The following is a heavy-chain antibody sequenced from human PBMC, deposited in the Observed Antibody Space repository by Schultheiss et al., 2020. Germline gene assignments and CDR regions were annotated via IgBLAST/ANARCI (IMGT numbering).Heavy chain of an antibody. CDR1: GFTFSSYA. CDR3: AKDKAWLNTSYYYGMDV. Sequence: GGSLRLSCAASGFTFSSYAMSWVRQAPGKGLEWVSVISNSGGSTYYADSVKGRFTISRDNSKNTLYLQMNSLRAEDTAVYYCAKDKAWLNTSYYYGMDVWGQGTTVTVSS. V-gene: IGHV3-23*01. CDR2: ISNSGGST. D-gene: IGHD6-19*01. J-gene: IGHJ6*02.